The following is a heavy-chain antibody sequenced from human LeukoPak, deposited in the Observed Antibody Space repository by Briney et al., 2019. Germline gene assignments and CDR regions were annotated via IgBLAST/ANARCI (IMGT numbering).Heavy chain of an antibody. D-gene: IGHD6-19*01. Sequence: SVKVSCKASGGTFSSYAISWVRQAPGQGLEWMGGIIPIFGTANYAQKFQGRVTITTDESTSTAYMELSSLRSEDTAVYYCASQYSSGWYAEHEPFDYWGQGTLVTVSS. J-gene: IGHJ4*02. CDR2: IIPIFGTA. CDR1: GGTFSSYA. CDR3: ASQYSSGWYAEHEPFDY. V-gene: IGHV1-69*05.